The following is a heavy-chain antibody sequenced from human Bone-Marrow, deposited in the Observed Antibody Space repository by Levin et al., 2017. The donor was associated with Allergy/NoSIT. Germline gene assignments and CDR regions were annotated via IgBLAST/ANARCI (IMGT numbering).Heavy chain of an antibody. CDR3: AKDTGPYNWNYGWFDP. V-gene: IGHV3-23*01. Sequence: GGSLRLSCAASGFTFSSFDMSWGRQAPGTGLEWVSAISTTGGSTYYADSVKGRFTISRDNSKNTLYLEMNSLRAEDTAVYYCAKDTGPYNWNYGWFDPWGQGTLVTVSS. CDR1: GFTFSSFD. D-gene: IGHD1-7*01. CDR2: ISTTGGST. J-gene: IGHJ5*02.